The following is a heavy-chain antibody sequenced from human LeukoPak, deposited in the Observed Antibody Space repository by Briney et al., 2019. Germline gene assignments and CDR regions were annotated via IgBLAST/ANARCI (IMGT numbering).Heavy chain of an antibody. V-gene: IGHV1-18*01. CDR2: ISGNNDNT. J-gene: IGHJ4*02. Sequence: ASVTVSFKASGYTFTIYGIGWVRQAPGQGLEWMGWISGNNDNTNYAQKIQGRVTMTTDTFTSTAYMELRSLRSDDTAVYYCARDGYFDYWGQGTLVTVSS. CDR1: GYTFTIYG. CDR3: ARDGYFDY.